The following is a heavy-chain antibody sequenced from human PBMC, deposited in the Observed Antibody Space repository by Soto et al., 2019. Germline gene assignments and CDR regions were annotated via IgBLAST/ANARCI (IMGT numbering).Heavy chain of an antibody. J-gene: IGHJ4*02. V-gene: IGHV1-3*01. CDR3: ARNHYYDFWSGYYAYYFDY. Sequence: QVQLVQSGAEVKKPGASVKVSCKASGYTFTSYAMHWVRQAPGQRLEWMGWINAGNGNTKYSQKFQGRVIITRDTSASTAYMELSSLRSEDTAVYYCARNHYYDFWSGYYAYYFDYWGQGTLVTVSS. CDR1: GYTFTSYA. D-gene: IGHD3-3*01. CDR2: INAGNGNT.